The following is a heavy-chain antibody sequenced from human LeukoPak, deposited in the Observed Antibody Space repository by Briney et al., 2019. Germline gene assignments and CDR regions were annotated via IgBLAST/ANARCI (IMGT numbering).Heavy chain of an antibody. V-gene: IGHV4-61*02. D-gene: IGHD1-26*01. CDR2: IYTSGDT. J-gene: IGHJ5*02. CDR3: ARLGWEARGSWFDP. CDR1: GGSISSGGYY. Sequence: SQTLSLTCTVSGGSISSGGYYLSWIRQPAGKGLEWIGRIYTSGDTNYNPSLKTRVTISVDTSKNQFSLKLSSVTASDTAVYYCARLGWEARGSWFDPWGQGILVTVSS.